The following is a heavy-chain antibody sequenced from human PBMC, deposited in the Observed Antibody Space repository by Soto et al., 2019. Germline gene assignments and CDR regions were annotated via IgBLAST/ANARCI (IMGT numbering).Heavy chain of an antibody. J-gene: IGHJ4*02. V-gene: IGHV3-33*01. Sequence: QVQLVESGGSVVQPGRSLRLSCAASGFTYSSYDMHWVRQTPGKGLEWVAVIWYDGSKKYYADSVKGRFTISRDDSKNTLYLQMNSLRAEDTAVYYCARVEAARLFDYWGQGTLVTVSS. CDR2: IWYDGSKK. D-gene: IGHD6-6*01. CDR1: GFTYSSYD. CDR3: ARVEAARLFDY.